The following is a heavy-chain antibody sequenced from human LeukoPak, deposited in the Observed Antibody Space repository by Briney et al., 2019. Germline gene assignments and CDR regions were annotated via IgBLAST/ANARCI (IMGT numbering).Heavy chain of an antibody. CDR3: ARDRGSGLNPFDY. CDR2: ISSTSSYI. CDR1: GFTFSAYA. V-gene: IGHV3-21*01. D-gene: IGHD6-19*01. J-gene: IGHJ4*02. Sequence: GGSLRLSCSASGFTFSAYAMYWVRQAPGKGLEWVSSISSTSSYIYNAESVKGRFTISRDNARNSLSLQMNSLRAEDTAVYFCARDRGSGLNPFDYWGQGTLVTVSS.